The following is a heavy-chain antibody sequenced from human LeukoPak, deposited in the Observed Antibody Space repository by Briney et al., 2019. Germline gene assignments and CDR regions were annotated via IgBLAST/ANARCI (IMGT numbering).Heavy chain of an antibody. CDR3: ERDPSEYEWQRGWYRDF. J-gene: IGHJ4*02. D-gene: IGHD6-19*01. CDR2: INNRADET. CDR1: GFRFSSYG. Sequence: GGSLTLPCAASGFRFSSYGQSWFSQAPGKGLEWVSTINNRADETHYADFVRGRFFISRDNSNNRLTLHMNNLRVEDTAVYYCERDPSEYEWQRGWYRDFWGQGSQVTVSS. V-gene: IGHV3-23*01.